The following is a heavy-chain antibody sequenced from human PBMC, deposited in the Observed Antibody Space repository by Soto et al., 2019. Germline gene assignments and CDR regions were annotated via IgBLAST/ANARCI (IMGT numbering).Heavy chain of an antibody. D-gene: IGHD3-3*01. CDR2: IYYSGST. Sequence: SETLSLTCTVAGGSISSYYWSWIRQPPGKGLEWIGYIYYSGSTNYNPSLKSRVTISVDTSKNQFSLKLSSVTAADTAVYYCARHVHIPFFGVVPRSSNNWFDPCSQGTLVTVSS. J-gene: IGHJ5*02. CDR1: GGSISSYY. CDR3: ARHVHIPFFGVVPRSSNNWFDP. V-gene: IGHV4-59*08.